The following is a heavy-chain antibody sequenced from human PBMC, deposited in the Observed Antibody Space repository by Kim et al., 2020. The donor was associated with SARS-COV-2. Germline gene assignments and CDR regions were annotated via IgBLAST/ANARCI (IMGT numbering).Heavy chain of an antibody. CDR3: ASTRYYYGSGSDDY. D-gene: IGHD3-10*01. Sequence: NPALNSRVTISVDTSKNQFSLKLSYVTAADTAVYYCASTRYYYGSGSDDYWGQGTLVTVSS. V-gene: IGHV4-39*01. J-gene: IGHJ4*02.